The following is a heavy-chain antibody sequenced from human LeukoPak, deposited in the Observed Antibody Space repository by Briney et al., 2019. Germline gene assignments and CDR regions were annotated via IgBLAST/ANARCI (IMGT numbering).Heavy chain of an antibody. CDR2: IYYSGST. D-gene: IGHD3-10*01. J-gene: IGHJ4*02. V-gene: IGHV4-39*07. Sequence: SETLSLTCTVSGYSISSSSYYWGWIRQPPGKGLEWIGSIYYSGSTYYNPSLKSRVTISVDTSKNQFSLKLSSVTAADTAVYYCANTFLMVRGGVDYWGQGTLVTVSS. CDR1: GYSISSSSYY. CDR3: ANTFLMVRGGVDY.